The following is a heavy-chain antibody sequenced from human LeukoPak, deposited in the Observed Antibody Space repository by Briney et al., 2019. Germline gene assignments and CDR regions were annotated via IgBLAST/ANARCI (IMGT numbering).Heavy chain of an antibody. Sequence: GGSLRLSCAASGFTFSSYEMNWVRQAPGEGLEWVSYISSSGSTIYYADSVKGRFTISRDNAKNSLYLQMNSLRAEDTAVYYCARGGVVAGTNYYYGMDVWGQGTTVTVSS. CDR1: GFTFSSYE. J-gene: IGHJ6*02. CDR3: ARGGVVAGTNYYYGMDV. CDR2: ISSSGSTI. V-gene: IGHV3-48*03. D-gene: IGHD1-14*01.